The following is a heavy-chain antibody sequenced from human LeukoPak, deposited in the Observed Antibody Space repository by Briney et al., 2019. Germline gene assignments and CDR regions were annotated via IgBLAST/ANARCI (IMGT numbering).Heavy chain of an antibody. Sequence: SGGSLRLSCAASGFTFSNNWMTWVRQAPGKGLEWVASVKKDASEKYYVDSVKGRFAISRDNAKNSLYLQMNSLRVEDTAVYYCAKDQRAALPVYFDYWGQGTLVTVSS. CDR1: GFTFSNNW. CDR3: AKDQRAALPVYFDY. J-gene: IGHJ4*02. CDR2: VKKDASEK. V-gene: IGHV3-7*01. D-gene: IGHD6-6*01.